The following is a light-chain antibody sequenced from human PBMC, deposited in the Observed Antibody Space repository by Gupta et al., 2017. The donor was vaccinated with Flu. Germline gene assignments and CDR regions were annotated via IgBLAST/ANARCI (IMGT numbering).Light chain of an antibody. CDR3: QVWDSSSDHRV. Sequence: SSVLTQPPSVSVAPGQTARITCGGNNIRSKSVHWYQQKPGQAPVLVVHDDSDRPSGIPERFSGSNSGNTATLTISRVEAGDEADYYCQVWDSSSDHRVFGGGTKLTVL. CDR2: DDS. V-gene: IGLV3-21*02. J-gene: IGLJ3*02. CDR1: NIRSKS.